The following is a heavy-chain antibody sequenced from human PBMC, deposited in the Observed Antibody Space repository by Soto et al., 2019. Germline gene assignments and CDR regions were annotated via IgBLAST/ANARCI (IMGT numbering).Heavy chain of an antibody. J-gene: IGHJ3*01. V-gene: IGHV2-5*02. Sequence: QITLKESGPPLVKPTQVLTLTCSFSGFSLSTLGAGVGWVRQPPGKAPEWLALIYWDDDRQYSPSLKTRLTITKDTSKNQVVLTLTNMDPVDTGTYFCAHTQLTTGANAFDVWGQGTIVTVSS. CDR3: AHTQLTTGANAFDV. CDR1: GFSLSTLGAG. D-gene: IGHD1-1*01. CDR2: IYWDDDR.